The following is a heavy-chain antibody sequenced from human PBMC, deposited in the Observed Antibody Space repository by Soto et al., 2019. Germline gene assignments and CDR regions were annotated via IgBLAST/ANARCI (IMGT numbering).Heavy chain of an antibody. D-gene: IGHD3-22*01. V-gene: IGHV3-23*01. CDR1: GFTFSSYA. Sequence: GGSLRLSCAASGFTFSSYAMSWVRQAPGKGLEWVSAISGSGGSTYYADSVKGRFTISRDNSKNTLYLQMNSLRAEDTAVYYCAKVVWSMIVVAAIYFDYWGQGTLVTVSS. CDR3: AKVVWSMIVVAAIYFDY. J-gene: IGHJ4*02. CDR2: ISGSGGST.